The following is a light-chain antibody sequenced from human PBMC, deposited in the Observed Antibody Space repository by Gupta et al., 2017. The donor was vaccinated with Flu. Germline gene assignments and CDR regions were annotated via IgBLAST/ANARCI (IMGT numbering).Light chain of an antibody. V-gene: IGKV4-1*01. CDR1: HSVLYSANNKNY. CDR2: WAS. CDR3: QQYSGSPPT. J-gene: IGKJ4*01. Sequence: NCKSSHSVLYSANNKNYLAWYQQKPGQPPRLLFSWASTRESGVPDRFSGSGSGTDFTLTITSLQAEDVAVYYFQQYSGSPPTFGGGTEVKIK.